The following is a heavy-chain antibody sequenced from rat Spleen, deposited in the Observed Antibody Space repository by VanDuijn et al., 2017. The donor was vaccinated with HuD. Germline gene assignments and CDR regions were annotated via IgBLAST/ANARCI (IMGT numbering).Heavy chain of an antibody. CDR1: GFTFSSNW. Sequence: EVQLVESGGGLVQPGRSMKLSCAASGFTFSSNWLNWIRQAPKKGLEWVAYISYDGGSTYYRDSVKGRFTISRDNAKSTLSLQMDSLRSEDTATYYCARRHYGYTDYFDYWGQGVMVTVSS. J-gene: IGHJ2*01. V-gene: IGHV5-25*01. D-gene: IGHD1-9*01. CDR3: ARRHYGYTDYFDY. CDR2: ISYDGGST.